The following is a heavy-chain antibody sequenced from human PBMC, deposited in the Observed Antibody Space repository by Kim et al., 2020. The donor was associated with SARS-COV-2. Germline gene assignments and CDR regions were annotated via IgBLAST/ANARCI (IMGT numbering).Heavy chain of an antibody. J-gene: IGHJ4*02. CDR1: GGSISSGGYY. D-gene: IGHD5-12*01. CDR2: IYYSGST. V-gene: IGHV4-31*03. Sequence: SETLSLTCTVSGGSISSGGYYWSWIRQHPGKGLEWIGYIYYSGSTYYNPSLKSRVTISVDTSKNQFSLKLSSVTAADTAVYYCAREGDGYTLDYWGQGTLVTVSS. CDR3: AREGDGYTLDY.